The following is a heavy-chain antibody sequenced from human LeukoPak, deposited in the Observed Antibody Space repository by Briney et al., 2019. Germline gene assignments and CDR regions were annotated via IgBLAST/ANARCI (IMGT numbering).Heavy chain of an antibody. CDR2: FDPEDGET. Sequence: ASVKVSCKVSGYTLTELSMHWVRQAPGKGLEWMGGFDPEDGETIYAQKFQGRVTMTEDTSTDTAYMELSSMRSEDTAVYYCATVAAAAAYYFDYWGQGTLVTVSS. J-gene: IGHJ4*02. CDR1: GYTLTELS. CDR3: ATVAAAAAYYFDY. D-gene: IGHD6-13*01. V-gene: IGHV1-24*01.